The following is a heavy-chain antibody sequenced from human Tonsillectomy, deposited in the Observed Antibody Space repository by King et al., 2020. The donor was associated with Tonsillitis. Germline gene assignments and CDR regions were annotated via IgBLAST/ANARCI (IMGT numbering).Heavy chain of an antibody. V-gene: IGHV4-39*07. CDR1: GGSISSSSYY. CDR3: AAPTVTPPYWYFDL. CDR2: IYYSGST. J-gene: IGHJ2*01. D-gene: IGHD4-17*01. Sequence: LQLQESGPGLVKPSETLSLTCTVSGGSISSSSYYWGWIRQPPGKGLEWIGSIYYSGSTYYNPSLKSRVTISVDTSKNQFSLKLSSVTAADTAVYYCAAPTVTPPYWYFDLWGRGTLVTVSS.